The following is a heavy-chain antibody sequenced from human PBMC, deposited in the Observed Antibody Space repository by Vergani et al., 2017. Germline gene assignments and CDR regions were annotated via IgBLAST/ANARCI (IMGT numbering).Heavy chain of an antibody. D-gene: IGHD3-10*01. CDR3: ARHVLTMVREPFDY. V-gene: IGHV4-61*02. CDR1: GGSISSGSYY. CDR2: IYHSGST. Sequence: QVQLQESGPGLVKPSQTLSLTCTVSGGSISSGSYYWSWIRQPAGKGLEWIGSIYHSGSTYYNPSLKSRVTISVDTSKNQFSLKLSSVTAADTAVYYCARHVLTMVREPFDYWGQGTLVTVSS. J-gene: IGHJ4*02.